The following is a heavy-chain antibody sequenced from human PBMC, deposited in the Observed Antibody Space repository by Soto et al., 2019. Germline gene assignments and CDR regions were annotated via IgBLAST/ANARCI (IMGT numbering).Heavy chain of an antibody. CDR1: GYTLTELS. Sequence: ASVKVSCKVSGYTLTELSMHWVRQAPGKGLEWMGGFDPEDGETIYAQKFQGRVTMTEDTSTDTAYMELSSLRSEDTAVYYCATDLGSSSWRSSAEYFQHWGKGTLVTVSS. D-gene: IGHD6-13*01. J-gene: IGHJ1*01. CDR3: ATDLGSSSWRSSAEYFQH. CDR2: FDPEDGET. V-gene: IGHV1-24*01.